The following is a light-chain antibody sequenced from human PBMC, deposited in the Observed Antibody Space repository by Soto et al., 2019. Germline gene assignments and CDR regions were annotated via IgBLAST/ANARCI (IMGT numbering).Light chain of an antibody. Sequence: EIVLTQSPATLSLSPGERATLSCRASQSVSSYLAWYQQKPGQAPRLLIYDASNRATGIPARFSGSGSGTDFTLTISSLEPEDFAVYYCQQYGSSPQTLGQGTKVDIE. CDR1: QSVSSY. J-gene: IGKJ1*01. CDR2: DAS. CDR3: QQYGSSPQT. V-gene: IGKV3-11*01.